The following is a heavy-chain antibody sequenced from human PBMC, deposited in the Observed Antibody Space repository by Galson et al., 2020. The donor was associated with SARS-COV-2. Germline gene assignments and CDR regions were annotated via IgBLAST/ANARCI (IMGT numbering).Heavy chain of an antibody. D-gene: IGHD2-2*01. V-gene: IGHV4-34*01. CDR3: AVSGTGYYYYGMDV. CDR1: GGSFRSYY. J-gene: IGHJ6*02. Sequence: SETLSLTCAVYGGSFRSYYWSWIRQPPGKGLEWIGVINHRGSTNYNPSLKSRVTISASKTKFPLRLSSVTAADTAVYYYAVSGTGYYYYGMDVWGQGTTVTVSS. CDR2: INHRGST.